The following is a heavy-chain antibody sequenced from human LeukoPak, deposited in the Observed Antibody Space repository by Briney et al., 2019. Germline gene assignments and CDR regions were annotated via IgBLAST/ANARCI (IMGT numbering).Heavy chain of an antibody. CDR3: AREGCSGGSCYQIFDY. D-gene: IGHD2-15*01. Sequence: GGSLRLSCAASEFTFSSYSMNWVRQAPGKGLEWVSYISSSSSTIYYADSVKGRFTISRDNAKNSLYLQMNSLRDEDTAVYYCAREGCSGGSCYQIFDYWGQGTLVTVSS. J-gene: IGHJ4*02. CDR1: EFTFSSYS. CDR2: ISSSSSTI. V-gene: IGHV3-48*02.